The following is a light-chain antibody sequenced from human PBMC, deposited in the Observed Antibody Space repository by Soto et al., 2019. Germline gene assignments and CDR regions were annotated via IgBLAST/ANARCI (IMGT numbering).Light chain of an antibody. CDR1: QDISNY. V-gene: IGKV1-33*01. CDR3: QQYDNHFT. CDR2: DAS. J-gene: IGKJ3*01. Sequence: DIQMTQSPSSLSASVGDRVTITCQASQDISNYLNWYQQKPGKAPKLLIYDASNLETVVPSRFSGSGSGTDFTFTISSLQPEDIATYYCQQYDNHFTFGPGTKVDIK.